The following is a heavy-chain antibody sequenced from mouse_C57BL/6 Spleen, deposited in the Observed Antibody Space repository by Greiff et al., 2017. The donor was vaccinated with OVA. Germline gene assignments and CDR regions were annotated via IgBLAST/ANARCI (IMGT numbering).Heavy chain of an antibody. CDR1: GYTFTSYW. J-gene: IGHJ1*03. CDR3: ARYYDYDVRYFDV. D-gene: IGHD2-4*01. CDR2: IDPSDSET. V-gene: IGHV1-52*01. Sequence: QVQLQQSGAELVRPGSSVKLSCKASGYTFTSYWMHWVKQRPIQGLEWIGNIDPSDSETHYNQKFKDKATLTVDKSSSTAYMQLSSLTSEDSAVYYCARYYDYDVRYFDVWGTGTTVTVSS.